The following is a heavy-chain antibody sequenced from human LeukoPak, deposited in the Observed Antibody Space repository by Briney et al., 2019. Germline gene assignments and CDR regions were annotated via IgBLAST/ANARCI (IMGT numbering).Heavy chain of an antibody. CDR1: GFIVSTNY. V-gene: IGHV3-53*01. CDR2: IHNGGST. CDR3: ASLARDY. D-gene: IGHD3-3*02. Sequence: GGSLRLSCAASGFIVSTNYMTWVRQAPGKGLEWVSVIHNGGSTYYADSVKGRFTLSIDNSKNMLYLQMNSLRVEDTAVYYCASLARDYWGPGTLVTVSS. J-gene: IGHJ4*02.